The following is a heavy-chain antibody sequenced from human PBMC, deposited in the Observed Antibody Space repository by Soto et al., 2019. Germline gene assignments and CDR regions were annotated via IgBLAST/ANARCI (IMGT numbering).Heavy chain of an antibody. J-gene: IGHJ6*02. V-gene: IGHV1-69*01. Sequence: VQLVQSGAEVKKPGSSVKLSCKASGGTFNRYTINWVRQAPGQGLEWMGGIIPIFGTANYAQKFQGRFAIIADESTSAAYMELRSLRSEDTAVYYCALWGFRDGNNSKYNYSGMDVWGQGTTVTVSS. CDR1: GGTFNRYT. CDR3: ALWGFRDGNNSKYNYSGMDV. CDR2: IIPIFGTA. D-gene: IGHD1-1*01.